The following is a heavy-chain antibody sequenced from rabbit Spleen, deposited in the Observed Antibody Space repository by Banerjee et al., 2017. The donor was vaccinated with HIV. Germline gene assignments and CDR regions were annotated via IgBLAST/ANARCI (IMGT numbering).Heavy chain of an antibody. J-gene: IGHJ6*01. CDR1: GVSFSSDQY. D-gene: IGHD1-1*01. Sequence: QSLEESGGDLVKPGASLTLTCTASGVSFSSDQYMCWVRQAPGKGLEWIACIEGGGSAFTYFASWAKGRFTISKTSSTTVTLQMTSLTAADTATYFCARDTSTSFSTYGMDLWGPGTLVTVS. V-gene: IGHV1S40*01. CDR3: ARDTSTSFSTYGMDL. CDR2: IEGGGSAFT.